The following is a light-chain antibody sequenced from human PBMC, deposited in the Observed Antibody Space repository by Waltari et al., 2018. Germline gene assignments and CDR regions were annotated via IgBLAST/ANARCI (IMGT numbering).Light chain of an antibody. CDR2: WAS. J-gene: IGKJ3*01. Sequence: DIVMTQSPDSLAVSLGERATINCKSSQSVLYRSNNKNYLAWYQQKPGQPPKLLIYWASTRESGVPDRFSGSGSGTDFTLTISSLQAEDVAVYYCQQYYSTPLVTFGPGTKVDIK. V-gene: IGKV4-1*01. CDR1: QSVLYRSNNKNY. CDR3: QQYYSTPLVT.